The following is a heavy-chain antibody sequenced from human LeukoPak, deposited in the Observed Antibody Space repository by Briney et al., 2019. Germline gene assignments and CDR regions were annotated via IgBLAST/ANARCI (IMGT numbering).Heavy chain of an antibody. CDR2: ISSSSSYI. D-gene: IGHD1-1*01. CDR1: GFTFSSYS. Sequence: GGSLRLPCAASGFTFSSYSMNWVRQAPGKGLEWVSSISSSSSYIYYADSVKGRFTISRDNAKNSLYLQMNSLRAEDTAVYYRARDLVSDNGYWGQGTLVTVSS. J-gene: IGHJ4*02. V-gene: IGHV3-21*01. CDR3: ARDLVSDNGY.